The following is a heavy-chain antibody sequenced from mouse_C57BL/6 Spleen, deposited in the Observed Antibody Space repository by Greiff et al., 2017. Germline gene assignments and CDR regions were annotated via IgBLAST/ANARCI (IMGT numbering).Heavy chain of an antibody. V-gene: IGHV1-64*01. J-gene: IGHJ4*01. CDR1: GYTFTSYW. CDR2: IHPNSGST. CDR3: ARLDGYYKAMDD. Sequence: QVQLQQPGAELVKPGASVKLSCKASGYTFTSYWMHWVKQRPGQGLEWIGMIHPNSGSTNYNEKFKSKATLTVDKSSSTAYMQLSSLTSEDSAVYYCARLDGYYKAMDDWGQGTSVTVSS. D-gene: IGHD2-3*01.